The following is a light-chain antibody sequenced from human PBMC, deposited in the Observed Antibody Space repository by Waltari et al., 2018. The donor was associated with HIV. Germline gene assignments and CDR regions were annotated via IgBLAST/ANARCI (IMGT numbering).Light chain of an antibody. CDR3: GTWDSSLTAVV. V-gene: IGLV1-51*01. J-gene: IGLJ2*01. CDR2: DNE. CDR1: SSNIGNHY. Sequence: QSVLTQPPSVSAAPGQKVTISCSGSSSNIGNHYVSWYQHFPGAAPKPLIYDNETRPSEIPDRFSGSKSGTSATLGSTGLQTGDEAHYYCGTWDSSLTAVVFGGGTKLTVL.